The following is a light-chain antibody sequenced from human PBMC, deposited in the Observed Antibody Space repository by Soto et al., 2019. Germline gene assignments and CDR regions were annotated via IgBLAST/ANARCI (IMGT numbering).Light chain of an antibody. CDR2: KAT. CDR1: QRIDTW. J-gene: IGKJ1*01. Sequence: DIQMTQSPSTLSASLGDRVTITCRASQRIDTWVDWYQQKPGTAPKLLVYKATILQSGVPSRFSGSGSGTEFPLAISNLQPDDFATYYCQQYETFSPWTFGQGTKVEIK. V-gene: IGKV1-5*03. CDR3: QQYETFSPWT.